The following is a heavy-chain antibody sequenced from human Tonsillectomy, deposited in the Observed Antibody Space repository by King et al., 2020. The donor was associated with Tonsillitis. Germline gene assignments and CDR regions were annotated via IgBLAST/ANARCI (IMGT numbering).Heavy chain of an antibody. CDR2: IYPGDSDT. J-gene: IGHJ3*02. CDR1: GYSFTTYW. CDR3: ARGGRERWVLGVLSFFDI. Sequence: LVQSGAEVKKPGESLKISCKGSGYSFTTYWIGWVRQMPGKGLEWMGIIYPGDSDTRYSPSFQGQVTMSADKSISTAYLQWSSLKASDTAMYYCARGGRERWVLGVLSFFDIRGQGTMVPV. D-gene: IGHD3-16*01. V-gene: IGHV5-51*01.